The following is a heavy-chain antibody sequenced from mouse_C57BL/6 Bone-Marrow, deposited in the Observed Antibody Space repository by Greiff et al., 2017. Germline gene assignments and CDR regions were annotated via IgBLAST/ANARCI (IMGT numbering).Heavy chain of an antibody. CDR1: GFNIKDDY. J-gene: IGHJ2*01. Sequence: VQLQQSGAELVRPGASVKLSCTASGFNIKDDYMHWVKQRPEQGLEWIGWIDPENGDTEYASKFQGKATITADTSSNTAYLQLSSLTSKDTAVYYCTTVDDGCYFYYFDYWGQGTTLTVSS. V-gene: IGHV14-4*01. D-gene: IGHD2-3*01. CDR3: TTVDDGCYFYYFDY. CDR2: IDPENGDT.